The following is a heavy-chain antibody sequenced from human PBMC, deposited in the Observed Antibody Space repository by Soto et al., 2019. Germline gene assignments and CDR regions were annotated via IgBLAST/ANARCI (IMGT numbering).Heavy chain of an antibody. D-gene: IGHD3-10*01. CDR1: GYTFTSYG. Sequence: VSVKVSCKASGYTFTSYGISWVRQAPGQGLEWMGWISAYNGNTNYAQKLQGRVTMTTDTSTSTAYMELRSLISDDTAVYYCARDFRDGGLTKPYGSGSPYWGQGTLVTVSS. CDR3: ARDFRDGGLTKPYGSGSPY. V-gene: IGHV1-18*01. CDR2: ISAYNGNT. J-gene: IGHJ4*02.